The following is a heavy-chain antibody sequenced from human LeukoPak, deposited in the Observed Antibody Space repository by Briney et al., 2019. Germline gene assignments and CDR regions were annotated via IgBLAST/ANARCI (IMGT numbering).Heavy chain of an antibody. D-gene: IGHD3-10*01. J-gene: IGHJ4*02. V-gene: IGHV4-59*08. CDR2: VYYFGST. CDR3: GRLGSSGNYHNAVDI. CDR1: GGSINNNY. Sequence: SETLSLTCSVSGGSINNNYWSWVRQFPGKELEWIGYVYYFGSTNYSPSLKSRLTISVDMSKNQFSLQLTSVTAADTAVYYCGRLGSSGNYHNAVDIWGPGTLVTVSS.